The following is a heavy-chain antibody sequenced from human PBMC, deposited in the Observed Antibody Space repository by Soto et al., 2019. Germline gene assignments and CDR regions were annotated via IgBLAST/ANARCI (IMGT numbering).Heavy chain of an antibody. CDR2: INHGGST. CDR3: ARGRPTRWTWNDQSKSSVDY. D-gene: IGHD1-1*01. V-gene: IGHV4-34*01. Sequence: QVQLQQWGAGLLKPSETLSLTCAVSGGSFSTYYWTWIRQSPGKGLEWIGEINHGGSTNYNPSLKSRVTISVDSSKNQFSLNLTSMTAADTAVYYCARGRPTRWTWNDQSKSSVDYWGQGSLVTVSS. CDR1: GGSFSTYY. J-gene: IGHJ4*02.